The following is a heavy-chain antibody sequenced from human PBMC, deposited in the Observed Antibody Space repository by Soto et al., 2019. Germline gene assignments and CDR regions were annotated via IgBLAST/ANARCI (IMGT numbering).Heavy chain of an antibody. CDR3: ARDRIAARPSRMGYYYYGMDV. V-gene: IGHV3-33*01. J-gene: IGHJ6*02. CDR1: GFNFGSYG. Sequence: PGGSQRLSSTASGFNFGSYGMHWVRQAPGKGLEWVAVIWYDGSNKYYADSVKGRFTISRDNSKNTLYLQMNSLRAEDTAVYYCARDRIAARPSRMGYYYYGMDVWGQGTTVTVSS. D-gene: IGHD6-6*01. CDR2: IWYDGSNK.